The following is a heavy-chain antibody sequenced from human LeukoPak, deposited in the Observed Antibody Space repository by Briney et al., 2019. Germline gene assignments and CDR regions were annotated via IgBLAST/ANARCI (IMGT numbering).Heavy chain of an antibody. CDR2: IGTAGDT. J-gene: IGHJ4*02. CDR1: GFTFSSYD. CDR3: ARGTFGSGSPDY. D-gene: IGHD3-10*01. Sequence: PGRSLRLSCAASGFTFSSYDMHWVRQATGKGLEWVSAIGTAGDTYYPGSVKGRFTISRENAKNSLYLQMNSLRAGDTAVYYCARGTFGSGSPDYWGQGTLVTVSS. V-gene: IGHV3-13*01.